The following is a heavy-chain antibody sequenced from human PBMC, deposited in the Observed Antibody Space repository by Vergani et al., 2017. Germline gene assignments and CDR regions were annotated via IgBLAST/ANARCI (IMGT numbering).Heavy chain of an antibody. J-gene: IGHJ6*03. Sequence: EVQLVESGGGLVQPGGSLRLSCAASGFTFDDYAMHWVRQAPGKGLEWVSLISGDGGSTYYADSVKGRFTISRDNSKNSLYLQMNSLRTEDTALYYCAKSGYDFWSGYYLNYYYYYYMDVWGKGTTVTVSS. CDR3: AKSGYDFWSGYYLNYYYYYYMDV. CDR1: GFTFDDYA. D-gene: IGHD3-3*01. V-gene: IGHV3-43*02. CDR2: ISGDGGST.